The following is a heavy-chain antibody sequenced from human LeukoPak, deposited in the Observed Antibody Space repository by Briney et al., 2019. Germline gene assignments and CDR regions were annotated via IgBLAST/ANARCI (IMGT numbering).Heavy chain of an antibody. V-gene: IGHV5-51*01. D-gene: IGHD2-2*01. CDR2: IYPGDSDT. J-gene: IGHJ4*02. CDR3: ARNAPGYCSSTSCYGDY. CDR1: GSIFTSYW. Sequence: GAPLHISCEGSGSIFTSYWIAWVRQLPGKGLEWMGIIYPGDSDTSYSPSFQDQFTISADKSICTAYLQWSSLKASDTAMYYCARNAPGYCSSTSCYGDYWGQGTLVTVSS.